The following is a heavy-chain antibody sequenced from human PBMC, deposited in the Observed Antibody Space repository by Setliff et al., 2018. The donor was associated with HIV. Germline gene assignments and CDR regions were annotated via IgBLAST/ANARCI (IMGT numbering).Heavy chain of an antibody. D-gene: IGHD6-19*01. Sequence: GGSLRLSCAASGFTVSSDYMSWVRQAPGKGLEWLSTIYGGASTYYADSVKGRFTISRDNSKNTIFLQMNGLRGDDTAIYYCAGVWEGWFHYYYYYYMDVWGKGTTVTVSS. CDR3: AGVWEGWFHYYYYYYMDV. CDR2: IYGGAST. CDR1: GFTVSSDY. V-gene: IGHV3-53*01. J-gene: IGHJ6*03.